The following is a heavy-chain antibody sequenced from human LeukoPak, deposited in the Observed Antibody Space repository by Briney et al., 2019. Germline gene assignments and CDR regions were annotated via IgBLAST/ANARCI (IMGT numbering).Heavy chain of an antibody. CDR3: ARVFSWPNWFDP. CDR2: INHSGST. J-gene: IGHJ5*02. D-gene: IGHD6-13*01. Sequence: SQTLSLTCAVYGGSFSGSYWSSIRQPPGKGLECIGEINHSGSTNYNPSLNSRVTISVDTSKNQFSLKLSSVTAADTAVYYCARVFSWPNWFDPWGQGTLVTVSS. V-gene: IGHV4-34*01. CDR1: GGSFSGSY.